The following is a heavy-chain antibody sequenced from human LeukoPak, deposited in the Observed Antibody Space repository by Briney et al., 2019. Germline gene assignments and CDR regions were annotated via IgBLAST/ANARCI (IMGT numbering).Heavy chain of an antibody. CDR1: GGSISSSSYY. J-gene: IGHJ4*02. Sequence: SGTLSLTCTVSGGSISSSSYYWGCIRQPPGKGLEWSGEINHSGSTNYNPSLKSRVTISVDTSKNQFSLKLSSVTAAETAVYYCARGPHTGVNYYDSSGYYYWGQGTLVTVSS. CDR2: INHSGST. V-gene: IGHV4-39*07. CDR3: ARGPHTGVNYYDSSGYYY. D-gene: IGHD3-22*01.